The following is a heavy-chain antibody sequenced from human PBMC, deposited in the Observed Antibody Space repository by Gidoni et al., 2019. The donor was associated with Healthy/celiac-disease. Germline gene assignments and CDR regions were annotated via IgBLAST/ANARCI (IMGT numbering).Heavy chain of an antibody. J-gene: IGHJ3*02. CDR3: VAVYAIIDDFDI. CDR2: IYSGST. D-gene: IGHD2-8*02. Sequence: QVQLQESGPGLVKPSQTLSLTCTVSGGSISSGDYYWSWIRQSPGKGLEWIGYIYSGSTYYNPSLKSRVTISVDTSKNQFSLKLSSVTAADTAVYYCVAVYAIIDDFDIWGQGTMVTVSS. CDR1: GGSISSGDYY. V-gene: IGHV4-30-4*01.